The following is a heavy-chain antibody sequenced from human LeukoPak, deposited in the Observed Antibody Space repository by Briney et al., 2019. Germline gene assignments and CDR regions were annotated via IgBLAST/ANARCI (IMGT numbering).Heavy chain of an antibody. J-gene: IGHJ4*02. D-gene: IGHD2/OR15-2a*01. CDR3: ARPINTWIDS. CDR2: ISGSSTTI. V-gene: IGHV3-48*02. Sequence: GGSLRLSCAASGFTFSSYSMNWIRQAPGKGPERLSYISGSSTTIYYLKSVKGRFSISRDNAKNSLYLQLNSLRDEDTAVYYCARPINTWIDSWGQGTLVTVSS. CDR1: GFTFSSYS.